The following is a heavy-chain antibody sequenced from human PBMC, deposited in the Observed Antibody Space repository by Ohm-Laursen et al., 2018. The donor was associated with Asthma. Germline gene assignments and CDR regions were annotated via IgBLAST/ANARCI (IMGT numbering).Heavy chain of an antibody. V-gene: IGHV3-33*01. J-gene: IGHJ6*02. Sequence: SLRLSCAASGFTFSSYGMHWVRQAPGKGLEWVAVIWYDGSNKYYADSVQGRFTISRDTSKNTLYLQMNRLRAEDTAVYYCARDLGSRDSYYGVDVWGQGTTVTVSS. CDR2: IWYDGSNK. CDR3: ARDLGSRDSYYGVDV. D-gene: IGHD7-27*01. CDR1: GFTFSSYG.